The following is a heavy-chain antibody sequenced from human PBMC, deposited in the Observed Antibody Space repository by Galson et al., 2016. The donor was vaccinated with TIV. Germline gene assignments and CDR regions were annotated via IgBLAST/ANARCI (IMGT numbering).Heavy chain of an antibody. D-gene: IGHD1-26*01. CDR3: VKSVAATTNFFDY. CDR2: ISWDGVTT. V-gene: IGHV3-43D*04. CDR1: GFIFDDYA. J-gene: IGHJ4*02. Sequence: SLRLSCAASGFIFDDYAMHWVRRSPGKGLDWVSVISWDGVTTHYADSVQGRFTVSRDNSKNSLFLQMGSLRPEDTAFYYCVKSVAATTNFFDYWGLGTLVTVSS.